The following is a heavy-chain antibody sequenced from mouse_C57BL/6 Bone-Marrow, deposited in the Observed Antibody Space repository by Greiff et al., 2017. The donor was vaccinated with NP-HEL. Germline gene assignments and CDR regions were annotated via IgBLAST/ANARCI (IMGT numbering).Heavy chain of an antibody. J-gene: IGHJ2*01. CDR2: IYPGDGAT. Sequence: QVQLQQSGPELVKPGASVKISCKASGYAFSSSWMNWVKQRPGKGLEWIGRIYPGDGATNYNGKFKGKDTLTADKSSSPAYMQLSSLTAEDSAVDFCAIKLGAHWGKGTTLTVSS. CDR1: GYAFSSSW. CDR3: AIKLGAH. D-gene: IGHD4-1*01. V-gene: IGHV1-82*01.